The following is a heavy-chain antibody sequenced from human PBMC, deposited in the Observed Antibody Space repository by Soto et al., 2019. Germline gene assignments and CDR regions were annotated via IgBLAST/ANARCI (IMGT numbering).Heavy chain of an antibody. CDR2: ISGSGDST. Sequence: PGGSLRLSCAASGFTFSGYAVSWVRQAPGKGLEWVSGISGSGDSTYYADSVKGRFTISRDNSKNTLYLQMNSLRAEDTAVYYCAKGVPGIAVAGTGYFQHWGQGTLVTVSS. V-gene: IGHV3-23*01. J-gene: IGHJ1*01. D-gene: IGHD6-19*01. CDR1: GFTFSGYA. CDR3: AKGVPGIAVAGTGYFQH.